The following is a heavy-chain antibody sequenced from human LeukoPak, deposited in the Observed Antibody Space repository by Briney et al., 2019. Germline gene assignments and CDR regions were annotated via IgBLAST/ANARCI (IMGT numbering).Heavy chain of an antibody. J-gene: IGHJ2*01. D-gene: IGHD3-22*01. V-gene: IGHV6-1*01. CDR2: TCYRSKWYS. CDR1: GDSVSSNSAA. CDR3: ARGSDHYDSSGYRYFNL. Sequence: SQTLSLTCAISGDSVSSNSAAWNWIRQSPSRGLEWLGRTCYRSKWYSDYAVSVKSRITINPDTSKNQFSLQLNTVTPEDTAVYYCARGSDHYDSSGYRYFNLWGRGTLATVSS.